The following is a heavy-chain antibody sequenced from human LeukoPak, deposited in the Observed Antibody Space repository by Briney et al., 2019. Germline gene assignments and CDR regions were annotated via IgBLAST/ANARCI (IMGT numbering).Heavy chain of an antibody. CDR3: ARGLSRNTVTTFYY. Sequence: PSETLSLTCTVSGGSISRGSYSWGWIRQPPGKGLEWIGSIYYSGSTYYNPSLKSRVTISIDTSKIHFSLKLSSVTAADTAVYYCARGLSRNTVTTFYYWGQGTLVTVSS. J-gene: IGHJ4*02. CDR1: GGSISRGSYS. CDR2: IYYSGST. V-gene: IGHV4-39*02. D-gene: IGHD4-17*01.